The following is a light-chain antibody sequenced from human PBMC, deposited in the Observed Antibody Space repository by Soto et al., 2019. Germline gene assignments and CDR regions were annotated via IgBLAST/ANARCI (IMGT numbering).Light chain of an antibody. CDR3: CSYAGIYSWV. CDR1: SSDVGGYNY. Sequence: QSALTQPRSVSGSPGQSVTISCTGTSSDVGGYNYVSWYQQHPGKAPKFIIYHVSERPSGVPDRFSGSKSGDTASLTISGLQIEDEADYYCCSYAGIYSWVFGGGTKVTVL. V-gene: IGLV2-11*01. CDR2: HVS. J-gene: IGLJ3*02.